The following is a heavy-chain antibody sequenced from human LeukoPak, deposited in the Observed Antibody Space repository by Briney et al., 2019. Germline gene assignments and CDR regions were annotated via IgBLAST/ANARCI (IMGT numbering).Heavy chain of an antibody. V-gene: IGHV1-2*02. Sequence: GASVKVSCKASGYTFTGYYMHWVRQAPGHGLDYMGWINTDSGATNYAQNFQGRVTMTRDTSISTAYMELSRLRSDDTAVYNCARGSYDSTAYEYFQHWGQGTLVTVSS. D-gene: IGHD3-22*01. CDR1: GYTFTGYY. CDR2: INTDSGAT. J-gene: IGHJ1*01. CDR3: ARGSYDSTAYEYFQH.